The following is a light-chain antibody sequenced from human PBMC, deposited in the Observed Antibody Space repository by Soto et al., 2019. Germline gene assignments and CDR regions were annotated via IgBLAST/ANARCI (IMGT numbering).Light chain of an antibody. CDR3: QQSYSTPQIT. CDR1: QDIGTF. CDR2: AAS. Sequence: DFQMTQSPSSLSASVGDRVTITCRASQDIGTFLNWYQQKPGKPPNLLIYAASNLLSGVSSSFSGIGSGTDFTLTISSLQPEDFATYYCQQSYSTPQITFGPGTKVDVK. V-gene: IGKV1-39*01. J-gene: IGKJ3*01.